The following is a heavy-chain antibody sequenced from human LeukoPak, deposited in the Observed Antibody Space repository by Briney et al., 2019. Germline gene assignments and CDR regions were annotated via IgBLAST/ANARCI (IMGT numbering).Heavy chain of an antibody. Sequence: ASVKVSCKASGYTFTSYGISWVRQAPGQGLEWMGWISAYNGNTNYARKLQGRVTMTTDTSTSTAYMELRSLRSDDTAVYYCARDLPRVTMVRGVNDYWGQGTLVTVSS. D-gene: IGHD3-10*01. J-gene: IGHJ4*02. V-gene: IGHV1-18*01. CDR1: GYTFTSYG. CDR3: ARDLPRVTMVRGVNDY. CDR2: ISAYNGNT.